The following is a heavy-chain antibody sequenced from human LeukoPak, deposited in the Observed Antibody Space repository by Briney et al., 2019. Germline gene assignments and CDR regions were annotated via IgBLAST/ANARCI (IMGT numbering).Heavy chain of an antibody. Sequence: AASVKVSCKASGGTFSSYAISWVRQAPGQGLEWMGGIIPIFGTANYAQKFQGRVTITADESTSTAYMELSSLRSEDTAVYYCAREGYCSSTSCPDAFDIWGQGTMVTVSS. J-gene: IGHJ3*02. CDR1: GGTFSSYA. D-gene: IGHD2-2*01. CDR3: AREGYCSSTSCPDAFDI. CDR2: IIPIFGTA. V-gene: IGHV1-69*13.